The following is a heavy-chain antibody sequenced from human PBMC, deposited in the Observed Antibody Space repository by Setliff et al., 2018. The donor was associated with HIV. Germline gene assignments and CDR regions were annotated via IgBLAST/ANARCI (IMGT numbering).Heavy chain of an antibody. J-gene: IGHJ4*02. CDR3: ARGVDGSYRKFFDN. D-gene: IGHD1-26*01. V-gene: IGHV1-69*13. CDR2: IMPIFGTA. CDR1: GGSFGSYG. Sequence: ASVKVSCKASGGSFGSYGLSWVRQAPGQGLEWMGGIMPIFGTANYAQKFQGRVTIIADASTNTVNMELSSLRSEDTAVYYCARGVDGSYRKFFDNWGQGTLVTVSS.